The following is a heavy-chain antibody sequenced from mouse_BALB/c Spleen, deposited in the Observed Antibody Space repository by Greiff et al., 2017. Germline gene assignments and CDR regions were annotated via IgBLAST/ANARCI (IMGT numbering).Heavy chain of an antibody. CDR2: IWAGGST. V-gene: IGHV2-9*02. CDR3: ARVDGYYAAMDY. J-gene: IGHJ4*01. CDR1: GFSLTSYG. Sequence: VKLQESGPGLVAPSQSLSITCTVSGFSLTSYGVHWVRQPPGKGLEWLGVIWAGGSTNYNSALMSRLSISKDNSKSQVFLKMNSLQTDDTAMYYCARVDGYYAAMDYWGQGTSVTVSS. D-gene: IGHD2-3*01.